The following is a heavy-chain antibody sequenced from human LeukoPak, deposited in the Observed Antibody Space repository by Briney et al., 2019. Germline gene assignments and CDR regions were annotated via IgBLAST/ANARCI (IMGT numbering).Heavy chain of an antibody. V-gene: IGHV3-23*01. D-gene: IGHD3-10*01. CDR2: ISGSGGST. CDR3: ANPPPGSYGYYYMDV. J-gene: IGHJ6*03. Sequence: PGGSLRLSCAASGFTFSSYAMSWVRQAPGKGLEWVSAISGSGGSTYYADSVKGRFTISRDNSKNTLYLQMNSLRAEDTAVYYCANPPPGSYGYYYMDVWGKGTTVTVSS. CDR1: GFTFSSYA.